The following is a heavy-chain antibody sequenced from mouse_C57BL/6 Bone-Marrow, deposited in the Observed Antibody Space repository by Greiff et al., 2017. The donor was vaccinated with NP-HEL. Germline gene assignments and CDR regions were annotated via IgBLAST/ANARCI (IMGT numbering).Heavy chain of an antibody. D-gene: IGHD2-5*01. CDR2: ISSGGDYI. CDR1: GFTFSSYA. V-gene: IGHV5-9-1*02. J-gene: IGHJ1*03. Sequence: EVQGVESGEGLVKPGGSLKLSCAASGFTFSSYAMSWVRQTPEKRLEWVAYISSGGDYIYYADTVKGRFTISRDNARNTLYLQMSSLKSEDTAMYYCTRAGYYSNSYWYFDVWGTGTTVTVSS. CDR3: TRAGYYSNSYWYFDV.